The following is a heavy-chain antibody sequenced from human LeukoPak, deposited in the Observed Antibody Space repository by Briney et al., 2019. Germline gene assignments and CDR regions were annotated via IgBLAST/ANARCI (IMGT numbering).Heavy chain of an antibody. CDR3: TRDASGDTNSGPRMDV. Sequence: PGRSLRLSCAASAFTFRTYWMSWVRQAPGKGLEWVARKKPDGSEKYYVDSVKGLFTISRDNAKDSLYLQMTSLRAEDTAVYYCTRDASGDTNSGPRMDVWGQGATVTVS. CDR2: KKPDGSEK. V-gene: IGHV3-7*05. D-gene: IGHD1-26*01. J-gene: IGHJ6*02. CDR1: AFTFRTYW.